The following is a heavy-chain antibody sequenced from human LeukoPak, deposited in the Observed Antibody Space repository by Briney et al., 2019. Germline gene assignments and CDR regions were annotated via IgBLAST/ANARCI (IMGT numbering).Heavy chain of an antibody. CDR1: GGSISSYY. J-gene: IGHJ3*02. Sequence: SETLSLTCTVSGGSISSYYWSWIRQPPGKGLEWIGYIYYSGSTNYNPSLKSRVTISVDTSKNQFSLKLGSVTAADTAVYYCASGYSSSWYPPDAFDIWGQGTMVTVSS. V-gene: IGHV4-59*01. CDR3: ASGYSSSWYPPDAFDI. D-gene: IGHD6-13*01. CDR2: IYYSGST.